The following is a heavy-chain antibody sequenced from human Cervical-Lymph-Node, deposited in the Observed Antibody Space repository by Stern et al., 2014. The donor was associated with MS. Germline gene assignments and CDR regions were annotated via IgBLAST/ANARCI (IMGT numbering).Heavy chain of an antibody. CDR2: ISYDGGNK. CDR3: ARDRYYYDSSGCFDFDY. CDR1: GFTFSSYA. Sequence: QVQLVESGGGVVQPGRSLRLSCAASGFTFSSYAMHWVRQAPGKGLEWVAVISYDGGNKYYADSVKGRFTISRDNSKNTLYLQMNSLRAEDTAVYYCARDRYYYDSSGCFDFDYWGQGTLVTVSS. V-gene: IGHV3-30-3*01. J-gene: IGHJ4*02. D-gene: IGHD3-22*01.